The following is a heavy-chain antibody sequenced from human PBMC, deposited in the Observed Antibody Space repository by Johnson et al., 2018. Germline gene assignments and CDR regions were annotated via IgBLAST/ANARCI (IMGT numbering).Heavy chain of an antibody. Sequence: QVQLQESGPGLVKPSEPLSLTCTVSGGSISSYYWSWIRQPPGTGLEWIGYIYYSGSTNYNPSLKSRVTIPVDTSKNHFSLKLSSVTAADPAVYYCARWDGDYEDQNAFDIWGQGTMVTVSS. CDR2: IYYSGST. CDR3: ARWDGDYEDQNAFDI. J-gene: IGHJ3*02. CDR1: GGSISSYY. V-gene: IGHV4-59*01. D-gene: IGHD4-17*01.